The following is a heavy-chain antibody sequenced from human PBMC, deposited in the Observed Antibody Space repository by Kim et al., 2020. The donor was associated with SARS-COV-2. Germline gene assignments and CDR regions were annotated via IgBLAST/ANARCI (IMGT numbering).Heavy chain of an antibody. CDR1: GGTFSSYA. D-gene: IGHD1-26*01. CDR2: IIPILGIA. CDR3: ARSASNRIVGAERSYYYMDV. Sequence: SVKVSCKASGGTFSSYAISWVRQAPGQGLEWMGRIIPILGIANYAQKFQGRVTITADKSTSTAYMELSSLRSEDTAVYYCARSASNRIVGAERSYYYMDVWGKGTTVTVSS. J-gene: IGHJ6*03. V-gene: IGHV1-69*04.